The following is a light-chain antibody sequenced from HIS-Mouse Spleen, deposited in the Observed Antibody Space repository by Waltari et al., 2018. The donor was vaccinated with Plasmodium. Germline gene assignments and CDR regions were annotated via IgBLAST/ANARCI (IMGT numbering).Light chain of an antibody. J-gene: IGKJ2*01. CDR3: QQYGSSPYT. Sequence: EIVLTQSPGTLSLSPGARATLSCRASQSVSSSYLAWYQQKPGQARRLLIYGASSRATGIPDRFSGSGSGTDFTLTISRLEPEDFAVYYCQQYGSSPYTFGQGTKLEIK. CDR2: GAS. CDR1: QSVSSSY. V-gene: IGKV3-20*01.